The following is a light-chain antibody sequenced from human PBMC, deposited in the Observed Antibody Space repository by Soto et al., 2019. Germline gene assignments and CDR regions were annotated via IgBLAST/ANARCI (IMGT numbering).Light chain of an antibody. Sequence: QCALTQPSSVSGSPGQSITISCTGTISDIGGYEYVSWYQQHPGKAPRLMIYEVTYRPSGVSNRFSGSKSGSTASLTISGLQAEDEADYYCSSYTDSSTLGIYVFGTGTKVTVL. CDR2: EVT. CDR3: SSYTDSSTLGIYV. CDR1: ISDIGGYEY. V-gene: IGLV2-14*01. J-gene: IGLJ1*01.